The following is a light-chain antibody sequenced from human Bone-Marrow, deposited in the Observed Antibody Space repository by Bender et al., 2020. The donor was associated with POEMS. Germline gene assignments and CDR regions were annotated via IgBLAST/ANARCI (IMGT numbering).Light chain of an antibody. V-gene: IGLV1-44*01. CDR1: SSNIGTNP. CDR3: AAWDDSLNGWV. J-gene: IGLJ2*01. CDR2: INN. Sequence: QSVLTQPPSASGTPGQRVTISCSGSSSNIGTNPVNWYQQLPGTAPKLLIYINNQRPSGVPARFSGSKSGTSASLAISGLRSEDEANYHCAAWDDSLNGWVFGGGTKLTVL.